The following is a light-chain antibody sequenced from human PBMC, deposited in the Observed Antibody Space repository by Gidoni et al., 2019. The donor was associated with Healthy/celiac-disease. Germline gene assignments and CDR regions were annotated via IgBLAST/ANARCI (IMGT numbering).Light chain of an antibody. CDR2: LGS. CDR3: MQALQTPHP. J-gene: IGKJ2*01. Sequence: DIVMTQSPLSLPVTPGEPASISCRSSQSLLHSNGYNYLDWYLQKPGQSPQLLIYLGSNRASGVPDRFSGSGSGTDFTLKISRVEAEDVGVHYCMQALQTPHPFGQGTKLEIK. CDR1: QSLLHSNGYNY. V-gene: IGKV2-28*01.